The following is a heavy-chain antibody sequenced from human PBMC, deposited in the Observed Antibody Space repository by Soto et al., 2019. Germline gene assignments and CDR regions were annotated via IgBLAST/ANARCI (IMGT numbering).Heavy chain of an antibody. CDR1: GVTFSDYY. D-gene: IGHD6-19*01. J-gene: IGHJ4*02. CDR3: AGWNSSGWYDY. CDR2: ISNYGSTV. V-gene: IGHV3-11*01. Sequence: GGSLRLSCTASGVTFSDYYMSWIRQAPGKGLEWVSYISNYGSTVYYADSIKGRFTISRDNAKKSLHLQIYSLRVEDTAVYYCAGWNSSGWYDYWGQGTLVTVSS.